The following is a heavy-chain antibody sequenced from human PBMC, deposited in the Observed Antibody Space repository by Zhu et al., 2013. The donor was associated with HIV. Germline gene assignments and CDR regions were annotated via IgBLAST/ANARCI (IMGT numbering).Heavy chain of an antibody. CDR2: IIPIFGTA. D-gene: IGHD3-10*01. CDR1: GGTFSSYA. V-gene: IGHV1-69*06. CDR3: AREDTMVRGVIIWPGGGMDV. J-gene: IGHJ6*02. Sequence: QVQLVQSGAEVKKPGSSVKVSCKASGGTFSSYAISWVRQAPGQGLEWMGGIIPIFGTANYAQKFQGRVTITADKSTSTAYMELSSLRSEDTAVYYCAREDTMVRGVIIWPGGGMDVWGQGTTVTVSS.